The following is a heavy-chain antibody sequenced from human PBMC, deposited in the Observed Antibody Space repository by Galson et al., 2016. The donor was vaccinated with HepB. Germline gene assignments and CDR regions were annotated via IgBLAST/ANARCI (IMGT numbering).Heavy chain of an antibody. CDR3: ARLTLHGICCYLYY. V-gene: IGHV3-21*05. D-gene: IGHD2-8*01. CDR1: GFTFRSSA. CDR2: LCCSSSYT. Sequence: SLRLSCAASGFTFRSSAMHWVRQAPGKGLDWVSYLCCSSSYTNYADSVKGRFTISRDNSKNTLYLQMNSLRAEDTAVYSCARLTLHGICCYLYYWGQGTLVTVSS. J-gene: IGHJ4*02.